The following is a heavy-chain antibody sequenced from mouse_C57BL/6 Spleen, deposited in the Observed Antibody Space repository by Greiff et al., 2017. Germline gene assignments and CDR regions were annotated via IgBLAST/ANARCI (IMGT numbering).Heavy chain of an antibody. Sequence: QVQLQQPGAELVMPGASVKLSCKASGYTFTSYWMHWVKQMPGQGLEWIGEIDPSDSYTNYNQKFKGKSTLTVDKSSSTAYMQLSSLTSEDSAVYYCARQGYSNYYAMDYWGQGTSVTVSS. CDR2: IDPSDSYT. D-gene: IGHD2-5*01. J-gene: IGHJ4*01. CDR3: ARQGYSNYYAMDY. CDR1: GYTFTSYW. V-gene: IGHV1-69*01.